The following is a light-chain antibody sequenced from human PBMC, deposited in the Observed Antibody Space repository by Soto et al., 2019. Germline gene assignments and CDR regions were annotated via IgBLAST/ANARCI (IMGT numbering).Light chain of an antibody. Sequence: DIQMTQSPSSLSASVGDRVTITCRASQSISSYLNWYQQKPGKAPKLLIFAASSFQSGVPSRFSGSGSGTDFTLTISSLRPEDFATYYCQQSYSTPLTFGGGTKVDIK. CDR2: AAS. CDR3: QQSYSTPLT. CDR1: QSISSY. V-gene: IGKV1-39*01. J-gene: IGKJ4*01.